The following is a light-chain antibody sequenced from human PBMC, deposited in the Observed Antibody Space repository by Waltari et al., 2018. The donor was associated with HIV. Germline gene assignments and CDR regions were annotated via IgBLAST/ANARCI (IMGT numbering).Light chain of an antibody. CDR1: KLGDKS. J-gene: IGLJ2*01. V-gene: IGLV3-1*01. Sequence: SYELTQPPSVSVSPGQTASITCSGDKLGDKSTYWYQKKSGQSPVLVIYEDKKRPSGIPERFSGSNSGNTATLTISGTQAMDEADYYCQAWDTASVVLGGGTKLTVL. CDR2: EDK. CDR3: QAWDTASVV.